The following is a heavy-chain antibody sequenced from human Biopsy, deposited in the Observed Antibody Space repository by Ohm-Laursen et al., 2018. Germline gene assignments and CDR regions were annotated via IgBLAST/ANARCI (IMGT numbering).Heavy chain of an antibody. CDR2: IIPDPAFGKV. D-gene: IGHD3-3*01. V-gene: IGHV1-69*13. CDR3: ARDPLYFDFWSGFFDT. CDR1: GYNFNSYF. J-gene: IGHJ4*02. Sequence: SVKVSCKASGYNFNSYFIHWVRQAPGQGLEWMGGIIPDPAFGKVSYGQKLEGRVTFTADESATTAYMELSSLRPEDTAFYYCARDPLYFDFWSGFFDTWGQGTLVTVSS.